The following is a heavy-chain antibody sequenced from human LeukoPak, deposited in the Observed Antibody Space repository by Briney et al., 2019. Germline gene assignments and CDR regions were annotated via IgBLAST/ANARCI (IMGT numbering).Heavy chain of an antibody. CDR3: AKDFPESSSSWYLE. Sequence: GGSLRLSCAASGFTFSNYAMSWVRQAPGKGLEWVSGISDGGDSTYYADSVKGRITISRDNSKNTVYLQMNSLRAEDTAVYYCAKDFPESSSSWYLEWGQGTLVTVSS. J-gene: IGHJ4*02. D-gene: IGHD6-13*01. V-gene: IGHV3-23*01. CDR2: ISDGGDST. CDR1: GFTFSNYA.